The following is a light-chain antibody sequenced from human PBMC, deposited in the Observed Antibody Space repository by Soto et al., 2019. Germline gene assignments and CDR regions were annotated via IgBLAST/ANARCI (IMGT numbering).Light chain of an antibody. CDR2: ENN. V-gene: IGLV6-57*04. Sequence: NFMLTQPHSVSESPGQTVTISCTRSSGSIASNSVQWFQQRPGSAPTTVIYENNQRPSGVPARFSGSTDGSSNSASLTISVLQTDDEADYYCQSYDISTVVFGGGTQLTVL. CDR3: QSYDISTVV. J-gene: IGLJ2*01. CDR1: SGSIASNS.